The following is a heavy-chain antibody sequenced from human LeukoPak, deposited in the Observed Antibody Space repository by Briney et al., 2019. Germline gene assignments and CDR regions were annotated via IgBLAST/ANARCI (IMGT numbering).Heavy chain of an antibody. J-gene: IGHJ4*02. CDR1: GYSFTSYW. V-gene: IGHV5-51*01. CDR3: ARLYDGSGYYDRFDY. CDR2: IYPDDSDA. Sequence: RGESLKISCKGSGYSFTSYWIGWVRQTPGKGLEWMGIIYPDDSDARYSPSFQGQVTISADKSTTTAYLQWSSLKASDTAMYYCARLYDGSGYYDRFDYWGQGTLVTVSS. D-gene: IGHD3-22*01.